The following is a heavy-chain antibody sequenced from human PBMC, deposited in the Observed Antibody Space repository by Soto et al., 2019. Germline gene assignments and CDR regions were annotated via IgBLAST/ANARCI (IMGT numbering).Heavy chain of an antibody. CDR3: ASAIAAAGPYFDY. Sequence: GGSLRLSCAASGSTFSDYYMSWIRQAPGKGLEWVSYISSSSSYTNYADSVKGRFTISRDNAKNSLYLQMNSLRAEDTAVYYCASAIAAAGPYFDYWGQGTLVTVSS. J-gene: IGHJ4*02. V-gene: IGHV3-11*06. D-gene: IGHD6-13*01. CDR2: ISSSSSYT. CDR1: GSTFSDYY.